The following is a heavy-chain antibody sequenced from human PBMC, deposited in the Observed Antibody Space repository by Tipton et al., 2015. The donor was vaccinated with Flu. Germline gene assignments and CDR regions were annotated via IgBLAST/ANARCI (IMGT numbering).Heavy chain of an antibody. CDR3: ARMEWTVTSPRYFDL. V-gene: IGHV4-38-2*01. CDR2: TFHSGNT. Sequence: TLSLTCAVSGDSIRSSYCWGWIRQPPGKGLEWIGNTFHSGNTYHNPSLKSRVTISVDTSKNQFSLKLRSVTAADTAVYYCARMEWTVTSPRYFDLWGRGTLVTVSS. D-gene: IGHD4-17*01. CDR1: GDSIRSSYC. J-gene: IGHJ2*01.